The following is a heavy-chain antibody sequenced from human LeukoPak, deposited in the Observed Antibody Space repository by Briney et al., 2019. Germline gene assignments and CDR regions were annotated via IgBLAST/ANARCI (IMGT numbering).Heavy chain of an antibody. CDR3: ARRLGRKFGERFYYYHYMDV. CDR2: INHRGST. V-gene: IGHV4-39*07. D-gene: IGHD3-10*01. CDR1: GGSISSSTYY. Sequence: NASETLSLTCTVSGGSISSSTYYWGWIRQPAGKGLEWIGEINHRGSTNYNPSLKSRVTMSIDTSKNQFSLKLSSVTAADTAVHYCARRLGRKFGERFYYYHYMDVWGKGTTVAISS. J-gene: IGHJ6*03.